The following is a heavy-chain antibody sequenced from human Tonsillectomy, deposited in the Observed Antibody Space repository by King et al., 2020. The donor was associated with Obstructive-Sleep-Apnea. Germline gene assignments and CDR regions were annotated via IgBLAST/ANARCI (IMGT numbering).Heavy chain of an antibody. D-gene: IGHD3-10*01. CDR1: GFTFSSYS. J-gene: IGHJ4*02. CDR2: ISRSSSTI. CDR3: ATGTDFDY. Sequence: VQLVESGGGLVQPGGSLRLSCAASGFTFSSYSMNWVRQAPGKGLEWVSYISRSSSTIYYADSVKGRFTISRDNAKNSLYLQMNSLRAEDTAVYYCATGTDFDYWGQGTLVTVSS. V-gene: IGHV3-48*04.